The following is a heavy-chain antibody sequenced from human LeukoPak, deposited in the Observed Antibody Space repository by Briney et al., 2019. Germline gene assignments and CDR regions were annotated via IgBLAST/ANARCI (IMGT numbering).Heavy chain of an antibody. CDR1: GFTFSNYA. Sequence: QPGGSLRLSCAASGFTFSNYAMSWVRQAPGKGLEWVSGISASGSSTYYADSVKGRFTISRDNSKNTLYLQMNSLRAEDTAVYYCAKDHGVVPAPVGLFDYWGQGTLVTVSS. CDR2: ISASGSST. J-gene: IGHJ4*02. D-gene: IGHD2-2*01. V-gene: IGHV3-23*01. CDR3: AKDHGVVPAPVGLFDY.